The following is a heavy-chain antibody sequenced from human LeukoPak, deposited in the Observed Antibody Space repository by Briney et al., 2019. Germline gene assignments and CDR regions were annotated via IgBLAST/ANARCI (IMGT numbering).Heavy chain of an antibody. V-gene: IGHV1-69-2*01. CDR3: AIGLGGVRDY. Sequence: ASVKVSCKVSGYTFTDYYMHWVQQAPGKGLEWMGLVDPEDGETIYAEKFQGRVTITADTSTDTAYMELSSLRSEDTAGYYLAIGLGGVRDYWGQGPLVTVSS. J-gene: IGHJ4*02. CDR2: VDPEDGET. D-gene: IGHD3-3*01. CDR1: GYTFTDYY.